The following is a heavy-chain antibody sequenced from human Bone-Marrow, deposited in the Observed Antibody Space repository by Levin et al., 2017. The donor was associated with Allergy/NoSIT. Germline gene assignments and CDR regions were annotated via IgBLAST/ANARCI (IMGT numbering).Heavy chain of an antibody. Sequence: GGSLRLSCVGSGFTFGDYYMSWIRQAPGKGLEWLSYISGNGNTIYYADSVKGRFTISRDNAKNSLYLQMHSLRGEDTAVYYCARDTITAAWNRIPFDSWGKGTPVTVSS. CDR3: ARDTITAAWNRIPFDS. J-gene: IGHJ4*02. CDR2: ISGNGNTI. CDR1: GFTFGDYY. D-gene: IGHD1-14*01. V-gene: IGHV3-11*01.